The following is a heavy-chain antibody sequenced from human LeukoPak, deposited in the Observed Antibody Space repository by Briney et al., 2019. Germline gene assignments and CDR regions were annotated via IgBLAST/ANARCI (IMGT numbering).Heavy chain of an antibody. CDR2: ISGSGGST. V-gene: IGHV3-23*01. CDR3: AKLGRVVVAASSEIDY. J-gene: IGHJ4*02. D-gene: IGHD2-15*01. Sequence: QPGGSLRLSCAASGFTFSSYAMSWVRQAPGKGLEWVSAISGSGGSTYYADSVKGRFTISRDNSKNTLNLQMNSLRAEDTAVYYCAKLGRVVVAASSEIDYWGQGTLVTVSS. CDR1: GFTFSSYA.